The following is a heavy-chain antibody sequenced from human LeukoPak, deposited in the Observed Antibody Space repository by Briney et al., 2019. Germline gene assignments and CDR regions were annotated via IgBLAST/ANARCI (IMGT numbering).Heavy chain of an antibody. CDR2: IYYSGST. V-gene: IGHV4-59*01. CDR1: GGSISSYY. Sequence: SETLSLTCTVSGGSISSYYWSWIRQPPGKGLEWIGYIYYSGSTNYNPSLKSRVTISVDTSKNQFSLKLSSVTAADTAVYYCAREGGIAAAGTSYFDYWGQGTLVTVSS. CDR3: AREGGIAAAGTSYFDY. J-gene: IGHJ4*02. D-gene: IGHD6-13*01.